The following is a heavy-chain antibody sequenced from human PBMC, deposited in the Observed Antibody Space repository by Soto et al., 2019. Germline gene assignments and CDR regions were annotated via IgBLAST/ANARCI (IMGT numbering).Heavy chain of an antibody. V-gene: IGHV4-4*02. J-gene: IGHJ4*01. D-gene: IGHD3-16*01. CDR1: GASISSGNW. CDR3: ASHRGNTFGPYDD. Sequence: VQLQESGPGLVRPSGTLSLTCAVSGASISSGNWWSWVRQSPGKGLEWIGEIYHSGSTNHNPSLKSRVIISVDKSRNQFSLKLSSVTGADTAVYFCASHRGNTFGPYDDWGQGTQVTVSS. CDR2: IYHSGST.